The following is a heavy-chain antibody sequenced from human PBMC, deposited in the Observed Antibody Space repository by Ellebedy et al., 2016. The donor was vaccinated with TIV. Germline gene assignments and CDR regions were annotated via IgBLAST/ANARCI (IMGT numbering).Heavy chain of an antibody. CDR2: ISDSGGNT. Sequence: GESLKISCVASGFTFSSYAMCWVRQAPGKGLEWVSTISDSGGNTHFPDSVKGRFTISRDNSKNTLDLQLNSLRAEDTAIYYCARDPVGVGPAFDVWGQGTMVTVSS. D-gene: IGHD4-23*01. CDR1: GFTFSSYA. J-gene: IGHJ3*01. V-gene: IGHV3-23*01. CDR3: ARDPVGVGPAFDV.